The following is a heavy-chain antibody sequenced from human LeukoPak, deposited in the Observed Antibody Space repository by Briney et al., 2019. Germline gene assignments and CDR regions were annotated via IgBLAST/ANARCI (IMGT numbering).Heavy chain of an antibody. D-gene: IGHD3-3*01. CDR2: IRDEGGKK. CDR3: AGDHRLRFLESPGWDY. CDR1: GFTFSSYG. Sequence: GGALRLSCAASGFTFSSYGMHWVGEGQGKGGEGVAFIRDEGGKKNYADSVRGGFTISRENAKNTLYLQMNSLSAEDTAVYYCAGDHRLRFLESPGWDYWGQGTLVTVSS. J-gene: IGHJ4*02. V-gene: IGHV3-30*02.